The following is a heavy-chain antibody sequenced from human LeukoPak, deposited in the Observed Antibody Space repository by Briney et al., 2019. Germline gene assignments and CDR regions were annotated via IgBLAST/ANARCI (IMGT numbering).Heavy chain of an antibody. J-gene: IGHJ6*03. Sequence: ASVKVSCKTSGYTFTDYYIHWVRQAPGQGLEWMGWINPVSGYTNYAQKFQGRVTMTRDTSINTAYMELSRLTSDDTAVYYCATDPRTTVFGTFRYYYMDVWGEGTTVAVSS. CDR2: INPVSGYT. CDR1: GYTFTDYY. CDR3: ATDPRTTVFGTFRYYYMDV. V-gene: IGHV1-2*02. D-gene: IGHD3-3*01.